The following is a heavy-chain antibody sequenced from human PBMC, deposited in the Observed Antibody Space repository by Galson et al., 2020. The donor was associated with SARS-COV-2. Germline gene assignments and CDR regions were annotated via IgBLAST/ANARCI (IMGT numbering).Heavy chain of an antibody. CDR2: FDPADDKK. Sequence: ASVKVSCKVSGYSVTSLSVHWVRQAPGKGLEWMGGFDPADDKKVYAQKFQGRVTMTEDISTDTAYMELSSLRSEDTAIYYCATLPRGTWEGKFDRWGQGTLVIVSS. D-gene: IGHD1-26*01. J-gene: IGHJ4*02. CDR3: ATLPRGTWEGKFDR. V-gene: IGHV1-24*01. CDR1: GYSVTSLS.